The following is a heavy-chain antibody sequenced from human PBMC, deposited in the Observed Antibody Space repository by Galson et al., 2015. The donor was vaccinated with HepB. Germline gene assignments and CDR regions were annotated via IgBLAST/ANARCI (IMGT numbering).Heavy chain of an antibody. J-gene: IGHJ4*02. CDR1: GFTFNTYN. CDR3: ARDSWQSSLDY. Sequence: LRLSCAASGFTFNTYNMNWVRQAPGKGLEWVSSIRTGTTDVYYADSVKGRFAISRDNAKNSLYLQMNSLRAEDTAVYYCARDSWQSSLDYWGQGTLVTVSS. D-gene: IGHD6-13*01. CDR2: IRTGTTDV. V-gene: IGHV3-21*06.